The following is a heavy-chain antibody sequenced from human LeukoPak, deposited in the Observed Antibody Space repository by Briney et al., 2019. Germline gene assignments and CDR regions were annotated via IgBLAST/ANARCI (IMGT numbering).Heavy chain of an antibody. J-gene: IGHJ4*02. Sequence: PSETLSLTCAVYGGSFSGYYWSWIRQPPGKGLEWIGEINHSGTTNYNPSLKSRVTISLDTSKNQFSLKLSSVTAADTAVYYCARYIAAAADYWGQGTLVTVSS. CDR3: ARYIAAAADY. D-gene: IGHD6-13*01. CDR2: INHSGTT. CDR1: GGSFSGYY. V-gene: IGHV4-34*01.